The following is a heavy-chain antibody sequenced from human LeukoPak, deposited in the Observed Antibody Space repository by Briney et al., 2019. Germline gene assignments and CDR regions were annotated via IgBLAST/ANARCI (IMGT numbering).Heavy chain of an antibody. D-gene: IGHD5-12*01. J-gene: IGHJ4*02. CDR3: AKNPYEYYFDY. Sequence: ASVTVSCKDSGYTLTGNYMHWLRQAPGQGLEWMGWINANSGDTDYAQKFQGRVTMTRDTSISTAYMELSRLTFDDTAVYYCAKNPYEYYFDYWGQGTLVTVSS. V-gene: IGHV1-2*02. CDR1: GYTLTGNY. CDR2: INANSGDT.